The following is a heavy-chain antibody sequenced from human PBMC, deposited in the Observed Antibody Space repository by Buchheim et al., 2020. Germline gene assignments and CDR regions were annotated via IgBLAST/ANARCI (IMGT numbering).Heavy chain of an antibody. J-gene: IGHJ4*02. Sequence: QLQLQQSGPGLVKPSETLSLTCTVSGGSISSSSYYWGWIRQPPGKGLEWIGSIYYSGTAYYSPSLKSRVTISVDTSKNQFSLKLSSVTAADTAVYYCARVAGGLTTAGGFDYWGQGTL. CDR1: GGSISSSSYY. CDR3: ARVAGGLTTAGGFDY. CDR2: IYYSGTA. V-gene: IGHV4-39*07. D-gene: IGHD4-17*01.